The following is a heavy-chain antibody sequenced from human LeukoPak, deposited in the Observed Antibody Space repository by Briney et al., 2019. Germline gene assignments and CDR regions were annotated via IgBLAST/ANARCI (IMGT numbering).Heavy chain of an antibody. J-gene: IGHJ1*01. CDR1: GFTFTSAW. CDR3: TTDPLYYDILTGYYREYFQH. D-gene: IGHD3-9*01. CDR2: IKSKADGATT. Sequence: GGSLRLSCAASGFTFTSAWMNWVRQASGKGLEWVGRIKSKADGATTDYAAPVKGRFTISRDDSKNTLYLQMNSLKTEDTAVYYCTTDPLYYDILTGYYREYFQHWGQGTLVTVSS. V-gene: IGHV3-15*01.